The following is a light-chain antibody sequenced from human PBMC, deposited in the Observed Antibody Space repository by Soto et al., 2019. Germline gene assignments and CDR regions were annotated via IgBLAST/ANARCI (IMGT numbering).Light chain of an antibody. CDR2: GAS. V-gene: IGKV3-15*01. CDR3: QQYNNWPRT. Sequence: EIVMTQSPATLSVSPGERATLSCRASQSVSSYLAWYQQKPGQAPRILIYGASTRATGRPARFSGSGSGTEFTLTISSLQSEDFAVYYCQQYNNWPRTFGQGTKVEI. J-gene: IGKJ1*01. CDR1: QSVSSY.